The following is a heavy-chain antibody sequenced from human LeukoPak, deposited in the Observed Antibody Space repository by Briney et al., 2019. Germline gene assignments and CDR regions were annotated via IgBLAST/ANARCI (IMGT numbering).Heavy chain of an antibody. D-gene: IGHD3-10*01. CDR3: AKSPRYPMVRGVTCDAFDI. CDR1: GFSFSIYS. Sequence: PGGSLRLSCAASGFSFSIYSMNWVRQVPGKGLEWVSYISSRGRTIYYADSVKGRFTVSRDNARDSLDLQMNSLRAEDTAVYYCAKSPRYPMVRGVTCDAFDIWGQGTMVTVSS. V-gene: IGHV3-48*04. J-gene: IGHJ3*02. CDR2: ISSRGRTI.